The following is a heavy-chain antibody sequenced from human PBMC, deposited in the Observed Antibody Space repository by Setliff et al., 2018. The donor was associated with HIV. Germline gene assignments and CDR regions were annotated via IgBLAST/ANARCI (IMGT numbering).Heavy chain of an antibody. V-gene: IGHV3-66*01. Sequence: GSLRLSCAASGVTVSKNYMSWVRQAPGKGLEWASVIYTGGATFYADSVKARFTISRDNSRNTLYLQMNSLRAEDTAVYYCARDNGRYFDRGWFDPWGQGALVTVS. D-gene: IGHD3-9*01. CDR1: GVTVSKNY. J-gene: IGHJ5*02. CDR2: IYTGGAT. CDR3: ARDNGRYFDRGWFDP.